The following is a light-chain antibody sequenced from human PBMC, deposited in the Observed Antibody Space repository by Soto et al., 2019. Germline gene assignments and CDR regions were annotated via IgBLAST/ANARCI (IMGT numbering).Light chain of an antibody. CDR2: DAS. CDR3: QQLYRYPLT. V-gene: IGKV1-9*01. J-gene: IGKJ4*01. Sequence: IQLTQSPSSLSASVGDRVTITCRASQGISSYLAWYQQKPGKVPKLLIYDASTLQSGVPSRFSGSGSGTDFTLTISSLQPEDFSTYYCQQLYRYPLTFGGGTKVEIK. CDR1: QGISSY.